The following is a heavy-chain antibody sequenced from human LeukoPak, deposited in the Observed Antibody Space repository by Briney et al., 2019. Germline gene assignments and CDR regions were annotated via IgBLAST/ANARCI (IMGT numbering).Heavy chain of an antibody. CDR1: GFTFSSYA. J-gene: IGHJ4*02. D-gene: IGHD3-10*01. CDR3: AKDGGSGSYLDY. CDR2: ISGSGGST. V-gene: IGHV3-23*01. Sequence: GGSLRLSCAASGFTFSSYAMSWVRQAPGKGLERVSAISGSGGSTYYADSVKGRFTISRDNSKNTLYLQMNSLRAEDTAVYYCAKDGGSGSYLDYWGQGTLVTVSS.